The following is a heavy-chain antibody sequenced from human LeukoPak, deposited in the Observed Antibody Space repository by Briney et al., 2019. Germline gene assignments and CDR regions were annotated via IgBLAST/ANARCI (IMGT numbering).Heavy chain of an antibody. CDR3: ARRVTYDQNAFDI. CDR1: GYSFTNYW. D-gene: IGHD2-21*02. J-gene: IGHJ3*02. Sequence: GESLKISCKGSGYSFTNYWIGWVRQMPGKGLEWMGIIWPGDSDTRYSPSFQGQVTISADKSNSTAYLQWSSLKASDTAMYYCARRVTYDQNAFDIWGQGTMVTVSS. V-gene: IGHV5-51*01. CDR2: IWPGDSDT.